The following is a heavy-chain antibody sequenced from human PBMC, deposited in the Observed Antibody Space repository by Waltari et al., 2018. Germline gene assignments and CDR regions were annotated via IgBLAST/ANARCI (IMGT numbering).Heavy chain of an antibody. D-gene: IGHD3-3*01. CDR1: GFTFTSSA. Sequence: QMQLVQSGPEVKKPGTSVKVSCKASGFTFTSSAVQWVRQARGQRLEWIGWNVVGSGNTNDAQKVQERVTITRDMSTSTAYMELSSLRSEDTAVYYCAADIPDFWSGYLHSVDYWGQGTLVTVSS. CDR2: NVVGSGNT. V-gene: IGHV1-58*01. J-gene: IGHJ4*02. CDR3: AADIPDFWSGYLHSVDY.